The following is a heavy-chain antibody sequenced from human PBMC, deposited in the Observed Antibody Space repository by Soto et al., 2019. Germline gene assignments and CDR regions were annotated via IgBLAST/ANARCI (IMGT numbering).Heavy chain of an antibody. CDR3: VRENEMAGATSAFEY. CDR1: GFRFNSYS. J-gene: IGHJ4*02. Sequence: GGSLRLSCEASGFRFNSYSMNWVRQAPQKGLEWVSLIDARSNYIYYADSVKGRFTISRDNARNSLYLQMDSLRVEDTAVYYCVRENEMAGATSAFEYWGQGTPVPVPS. CDR2: IDARSNYI. D-gene: IGHD1-26*01. V-gene: IGHV3-21*06.